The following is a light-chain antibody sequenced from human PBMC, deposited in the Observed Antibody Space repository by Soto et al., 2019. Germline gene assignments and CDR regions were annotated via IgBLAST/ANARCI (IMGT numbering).Light chain of an antibody. V-gene: IGKV3-20*01. Sequence: EIVLTQSPGTLSLSPGERATLSCRASQSVSSNNLAWYQQKLGRAPRLLISGASRRATGIPDRFSGSGSGTDFTLTITRLEPEDFAVYYCQQYGTSPRTFGQGTDWRL. CDR2: GAS. CDR3: QQYGTSPRT. CDR1: QSVSSNN. J-gene: IGKJ5*01.